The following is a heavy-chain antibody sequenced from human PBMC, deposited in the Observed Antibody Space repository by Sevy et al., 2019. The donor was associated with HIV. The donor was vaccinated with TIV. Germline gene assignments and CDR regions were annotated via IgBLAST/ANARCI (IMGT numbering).Heavy chain of an antibody. J-gene: IGHJ4*02. Sequence: SETLSLTCTVSGGSISSSSYYLGWIRQPPGKGLEWIGSVYYRGNTYYNPSLKSRVTISVDASKNQFSLKVTSVTAADTAVYYCARHQAAVNLGRYYVFDNRGQGTLVTVSS. CDR2: VYYRGNT. CDR1: GGSISSSSYY. D-gene: IGHD3-10*02. CDR3: ARHQAAVNLGRYYVFDN. V-gene: IGHV4-39*01.